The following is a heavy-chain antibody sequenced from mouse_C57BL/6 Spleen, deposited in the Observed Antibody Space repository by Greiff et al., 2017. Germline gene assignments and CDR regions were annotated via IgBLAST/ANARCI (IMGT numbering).Heavy chain of an antibody. CDR3: AREGSNYAFDY. D-gene: IGHD2-5*01. CDR2: IYPGDGDT. CDR1: GYAFSSSW. J-gene: IGHJ2*01. Sequence: VQLQQYGPELVKPGASVKISCKASGYAFSSSWMNWVKQRPGQGLEWIGRIYPGDGDTNYNGKFKGKATLTADKSSSTAYMQLSSLTSEDSAVYFCAREGSNYAFDYWGQGTTLTVSS. V-gene: IGHV1-82*01.